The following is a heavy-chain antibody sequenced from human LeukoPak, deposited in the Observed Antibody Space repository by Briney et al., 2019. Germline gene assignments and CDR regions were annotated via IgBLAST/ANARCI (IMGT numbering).Heavy chain of an antibody. J-gene: IGHJ4*02. D-gene: IGHD3-22*01. CDR3: AGTYYYDSSGYDY. CDR1: GFTFSSYA. CDR2: ISSSSSYI. V-gene: IGHV3-21*01. Sequence: GGSLRLSCAASGFTFSSYAMSWVRQAPGKGLEWVSSISSSSSYIYYADSVKGRFTISRDNAKNSLYLQMNSLRAEDTAVYYCAGTYYYDSSGYDYWGQGTLVTVSS.